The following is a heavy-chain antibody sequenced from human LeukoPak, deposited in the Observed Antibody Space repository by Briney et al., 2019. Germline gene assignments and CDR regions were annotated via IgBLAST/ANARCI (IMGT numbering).Heavy chain of an antibody. CDR2: IRYDGSNK. D-gene: IGHD1-26*01. Sequence: GGSLRLSCAASGFTFSSYGMHWVRQAPGKGLEWVAFIRYDGSNKYYADSVKGRFTISRDNSKNTLYLQMNSLRAEDTAVYYCARVGATVTYYYYMDVWGKGTTVTVSS. CDR3: ARVGATVTYYYYMDV. CDR1: GFTFSSYG. V-gene: IGHV3-30*02. J-gene: IGHJ6*03.